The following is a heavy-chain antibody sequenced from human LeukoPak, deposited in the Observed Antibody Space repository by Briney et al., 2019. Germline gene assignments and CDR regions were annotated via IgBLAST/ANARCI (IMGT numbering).Heavy chain of an antibody. CDR1: GFTFSTYT. CDR2: IGRSSSYI. D-gene: IGHD5-18*01. J-gene: IGHJ5*02. V-gene: IGHV3-21*01. CDR3: AKGVDTAMVTPFDP. Sequence: PGGSLRLSCAASGFTFSTYTMNWVRQPPGKGLEWVSSIGRSSSYIFYADSVKRRFTISRDNAKNSLYLQMNSLRAEDTAVYYCAKGVDTAMVTPFDPWGQGTLVTVSS.